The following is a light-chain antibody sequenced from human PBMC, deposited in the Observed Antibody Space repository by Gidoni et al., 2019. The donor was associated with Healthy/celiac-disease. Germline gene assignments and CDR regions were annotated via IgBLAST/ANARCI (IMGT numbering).Light chain of an antibody. J-gene: IGKJ2*01. CDR1: QTISSY. CDR3: QQSYSTPRDT. CDR2: AAS. V-gene: IGKV1-39*01. Sequence: DIQMTQSPSSLSASVGDRVTITCRASQTISSYLNWYQQKPGKAPKLLIYAASSLQSGVPSRFSGSGSGTDFTLTISSLQPEDFATYYCQQSYSTPRDTFGPGTKLEIK.